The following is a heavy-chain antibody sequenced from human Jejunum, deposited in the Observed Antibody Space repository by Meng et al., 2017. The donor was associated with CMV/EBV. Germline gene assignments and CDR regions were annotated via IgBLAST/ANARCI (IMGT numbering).Heavy chain of an antibody. J-gene: IGHJ4*02. CDR3: ARGFSNGYLPFDY. Sequence: QGQLVPAGTEWKKGGAVVKASGKSSGGVFNNSAINWVRQAPGQGLEWMGGIMAVLKTPTYAQKFRGRLTITADESTGTTYMELSSLTSEDTAVYYCARGFSNGYLPFDYWGQGTLVTVSS. D-gene: IGHD3-22*01. CDR1: GGVFNNSA. V-gene: IGHV1-69*01. CDR2: IMAVLKTP.